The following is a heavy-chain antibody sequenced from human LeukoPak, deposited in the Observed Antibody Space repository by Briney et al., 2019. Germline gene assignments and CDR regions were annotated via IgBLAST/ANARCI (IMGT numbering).Heavy chain of an antibody. Sequence: GSLRLSCSDSGFAFSSYEMNWVRQAPGKGLEWVSYISSSGTTIYYADSVKGRFTISRDNAKNSLYLQMSSLRAEDTAVYYCARKVAYNWFDPWGQGTLVTVSS. CDR3: ARKVAYNWFDP. V-gene: IGHV3-48*03. J-gene: IGHJ5*02. CDR1: GFAFSSYE. D-gene: IGHD2-15*01. CDR2: ISSSGTTI.